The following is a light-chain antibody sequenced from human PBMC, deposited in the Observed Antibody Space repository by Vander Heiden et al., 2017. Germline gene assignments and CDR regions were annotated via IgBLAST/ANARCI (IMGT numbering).Light chain of an antibody. CDR1: QGLNTS. Sequence: DIQLTHSPSSLSASVGDRVPFTCRASQGLNTSLAWSQQKPGKAPKSLIYGASTLQSGVPSRFSGSGSGTYLTLTISSLQPEDFATYYCQQYDNFPLAFGQGTRMEIK. CDR3: QQYDNFPLA. V-gene: IGKV1-16*01. J-gene: IGKJ5*01. CDR2: GAS.